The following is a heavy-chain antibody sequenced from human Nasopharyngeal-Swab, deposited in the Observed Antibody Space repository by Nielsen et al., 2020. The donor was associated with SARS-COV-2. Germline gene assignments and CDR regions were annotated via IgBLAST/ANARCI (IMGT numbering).Heavy chain of an antibody. CDR1: GGSISSSSYY. D-gene: IGHD3-22*01. CDR3: ATYYYDSSGYWEGFDP. V-gene: IGHV4-61*01. Sequence: SETLSLTCTVSGGSISSSSYYWSWIRQPPGKGLEWIGYIYYSGSTNYNPSLKSRVTISVDTSKNQFSLKLSSVTAADTAVYYCATYYYDSSGYWEGFDPWGQGTLVTVSS. CDR2: IYYSGST. J-gene: IGHJ5*02.